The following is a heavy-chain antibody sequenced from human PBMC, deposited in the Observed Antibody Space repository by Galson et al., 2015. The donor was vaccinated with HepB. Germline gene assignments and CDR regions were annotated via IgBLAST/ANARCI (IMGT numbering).Heavy chain of an antibody. CDR1: GFTFSSYW. Sequence: SLRLSCAASGFTFSSYWMSWVRQAPGKGLEWVANIKQDGSEKYYVDSVKGRFTISRDNAKNSLYLQMNSLRAEDTAVYYCASLTYCGGDCYSGALDYWGQGTLVTVSS. J-gene: IGHJ4*02. CDR2: IKQDGSEK. V-gene: IGHV3-7*03. CDR3: ASLTYCGGDCYSGALDY. D-gene: IGHD2-21*02.